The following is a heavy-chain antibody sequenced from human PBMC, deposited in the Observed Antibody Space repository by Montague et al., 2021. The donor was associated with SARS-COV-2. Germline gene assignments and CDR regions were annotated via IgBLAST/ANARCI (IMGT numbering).Heavy chain of an antibody. CDR2: TYFRSKWYY. CDR1: GDSVSSNTAA. Sequence: CAISGDSVSSNTAAWNWIRQSPSSGLEWLARTYFRSKWYYDYAVSVTSRMTISPDTSKNQFSLQLSSVTPEDTAVYYCARDPRSSLRWSVDYWGQGTLVTVSS. CDR3: ARDPRSSLRWSVDY. D-gene: IGHD6-13*01. V-gene: IGHV6-1*01. J-gene: IGHJ4*02.